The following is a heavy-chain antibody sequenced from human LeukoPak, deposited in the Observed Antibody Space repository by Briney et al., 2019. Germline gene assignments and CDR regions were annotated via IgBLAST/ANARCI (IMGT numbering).Heavy chain of an antibody. J-gene: IGHJ3*02. CDR2: IYYSRST. Sequence: SETLSLTCTVSGYSISSGYYWGWIRQPPGKGLEWIGSIYYSRSTYYNPSLKSRVTISVDTSKNQYSLKLSSVTAADTAVYYCASTSRLGYCSSMSCYKGAHAFDIWGQGTMVTVSS. D-gene: IGHD2-2*02. CDR3: ASTSRLGYCSSMSCYKGAHAFDI. CDR1: GYSISSGYY. V-gene: IGHV4-38-2*02.